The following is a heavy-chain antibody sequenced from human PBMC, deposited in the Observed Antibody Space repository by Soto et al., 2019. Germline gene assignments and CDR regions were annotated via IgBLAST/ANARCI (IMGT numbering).Heavy chain of an antibody. CDR1: GGSISSSSYY. Sequence: SETLSLTCTVSGGSISSSSYYWGWIRQPPGKGLEWIGSIYYSGSTYYNPSLKSRVTISVDTSKNQFSLKLSSVTAADTAVYYCARHGNTYYDSSGYPDPFDYWGQGTLVTVSS. D-gene: IGHD3-22*01. CDR2: IYYSGST. J-gene: IGHJ4*02. V-gene: IGHV4-39*01. CDR3: ARHGNTYYDSSGYPDPFDY.